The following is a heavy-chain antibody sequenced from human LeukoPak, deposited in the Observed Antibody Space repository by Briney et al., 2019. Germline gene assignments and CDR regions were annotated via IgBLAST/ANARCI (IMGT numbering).Heavy chain of an antibody. Sequence: PRGSLRLSCAASGVTFSSYSMNWVRQAPGKGLEWVSYISGTSSTIYYADSVKGRFTISRDNAKNSLYLQMNSLRAEDTALYYCARDSITIFGVVTLWGQGTLVTVSS. CDR1: GVTFSSYS. J-gene: IGHJ4*02. CDR2: ISGTSSTI. V-gene: IGHV3-48*01. D-gene: IGHD3-3*01. CDR3: ARDSITIFGVVTL.